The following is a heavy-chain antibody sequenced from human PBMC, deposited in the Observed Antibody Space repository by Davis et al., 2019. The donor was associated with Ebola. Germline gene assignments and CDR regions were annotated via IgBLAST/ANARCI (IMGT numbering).Heavy chain of an antibody. D-gene: IGHD4-17*01. CDR1: GYTFTGYY. J-gene: IGHJ4*02. CDR3: ARIGVHGDYLGY. CDR2: INPNRGGR. V-gene: IGHV1-2*06. Sequence: ASVKVSCKASGYTFTGYYFHWVRQAPGQGLEWMGRINPNRGGRNYAPKFQGRVTMTRDTSISTAYMELSRSRFDDTAVYYCARIGVHGDYLGYWGQGTLVTVSS.